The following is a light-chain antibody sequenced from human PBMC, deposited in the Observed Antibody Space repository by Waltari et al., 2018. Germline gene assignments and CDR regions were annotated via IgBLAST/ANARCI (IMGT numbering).Light chain of an antibody. CDR3: QQRKSWPFT. CDR1: QTVYNY. J-gene: IGKJ4*01. Sequence: DIVMTQSPTTLSLSPGERVTLSCRASQTVYNYLAWYQQKAGQAPRLRIYGATKRATGVPARFSGSGFGADFTLTISSLEPEDFVVYYCQQRKSWPFTFGGGSRVDIK. CDR2: GAT. V-gene: IGKV3-11*01.